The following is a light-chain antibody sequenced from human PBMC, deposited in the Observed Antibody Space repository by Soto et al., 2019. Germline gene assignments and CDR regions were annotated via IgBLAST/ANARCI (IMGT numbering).Light chain of an antibody. J-gene: IGKJ1*01. Sequence: EIVLTQSPGTLSLSPGERATLSCRASQSVSSSYLAWYQQKPGQTPRLLLYGASSRATGIPDRFSGSGSGTDFTLTISRLEPEDFAVYYCQQYASSPWTFGQGTKVEIK. CDR1: QSVSSSY. V-gene: IGKV3-20*01. CDR3: QQYASSPWT. CDR2: GAS.